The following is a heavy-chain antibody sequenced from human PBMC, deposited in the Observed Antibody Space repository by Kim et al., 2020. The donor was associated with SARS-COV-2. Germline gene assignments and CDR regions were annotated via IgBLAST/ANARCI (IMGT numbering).Heavy chain of an antibody. CDR3: ASTGVGAVGWFDP. CDR2: VYRTGNT. V-gene: IGHV4-59*01. Sequence: SETLSLTCSVSGGAIRSYYWTWIRQPPGRRLEWIGYVYRTGNTNYNPSLRGRVTISLDTSKRQFSLTLTSVTAADTAVYYCASTGVGAVGWFDPWGQGTLVSVSS. J-gene: IGHJ5*02. CDR1: GGAIRSYY. D-gene: IGHD1-26*01.